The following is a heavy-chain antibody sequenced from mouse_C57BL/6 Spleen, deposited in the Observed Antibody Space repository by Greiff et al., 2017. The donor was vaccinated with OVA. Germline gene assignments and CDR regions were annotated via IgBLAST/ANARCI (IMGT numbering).Heavy chain of an antibody. CDR1: GYTFTDYY. J-gene: IGHJ4*01. CDR3: AREEGFITTVVAPYAMDY. V-gene: IGHV1-19*01. D-gene: IGHD1-1*01. CDR2: INPYNGGT. Sequence: VQLQQSGPVLVKPGASVKMSCKASGYTFTDYYMNWVKQSHGKSLEWIGVINPYNGGTSYNQKFKGKATLTVDKSSSTAYMELNSLTSEDSAVYYCAREEGFITTVVAPYAMDYWGQGTSVTVSS.